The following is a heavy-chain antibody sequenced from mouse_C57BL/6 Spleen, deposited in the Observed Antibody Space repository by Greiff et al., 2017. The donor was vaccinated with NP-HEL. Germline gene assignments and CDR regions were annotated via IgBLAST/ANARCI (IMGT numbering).Heavy chain of an antibody. D-gene: IGHD1-1*01. J-gene: IGHJ4*01. CDR2: IYPGNSDT. Sequence: VQLQQSGTVLARPGASVKMSCKTSGYTFTSYWMHWVKQRPGQGLEWIGAIYPGNSDTSYNQKFKGKAKLTAVTSASTAYMELSSLTNEDSAVYYCTRGDYGSSLDYYAMDYWGQGTSVTVSS. CDR1: GYTFTSYW. CDR3: TRGDYGSSLDYYAMDY. V-gene: IGHV1-5*01.